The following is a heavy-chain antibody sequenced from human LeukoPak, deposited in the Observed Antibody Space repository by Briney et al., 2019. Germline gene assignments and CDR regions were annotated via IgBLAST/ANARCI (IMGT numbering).Heavy chain of an antibody. Sequence: SETLSLTCAVSGGSLSSSNWWIWLRQPPGKGLEWIGEIYHSGGGNTNYNPSLKSRATISIDNAKNQFSLKVRSVTAADTAVYYCAREKSSCIDYWGQGTLVTVSS. CDR2: IYHSGGGNT. V-gene: IGHV4/OR15-8*02. J-gene: IGHJ4*02. CDR1: GGSLSSSNW. CDR3: AREKSSCIDY. D-gene: IGHD6-13*01.